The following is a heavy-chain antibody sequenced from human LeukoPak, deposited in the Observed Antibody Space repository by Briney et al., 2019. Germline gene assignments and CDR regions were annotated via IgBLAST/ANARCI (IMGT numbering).Heavy chain of an antibody. CDR2: MSSGGTYL. CDR3: VRDRPTGASRLFVVQ. Sequence: GGSLRLTWAASGFTFSTYAMTWVRQAPGKGLEWVSSMSSGGTYLYYADSVRGRFTISRDNAKNSLYLVMNSLRPEDTAIYYCVRDRPTGASRLFVVQWGQGTLVTVSS. CDR1: GFTFSTYA. D-gene: IGHD3-3*01. V-gene: IGHV3-21*01. J-gene: IGHJ1*01.